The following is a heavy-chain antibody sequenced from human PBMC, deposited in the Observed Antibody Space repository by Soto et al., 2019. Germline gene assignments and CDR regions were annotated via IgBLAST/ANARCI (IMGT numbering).Heavy chain of an antibody. CDR1: GGTFSSYA. CDR2: IIPIFGTA. Sequence: SVKVSCKASGGTFSSYAISWVRQAPGQGLEWMGGIIPIFGTANYAQKFQGRVTITADESTSTAYMELSSLRSEDTAVYYCAREVAGRDYYYGMDVWGQGTTVTVSS. D-gene: IGHD6-19*01. J-gene: IGHJ6*02. CDR3: AREVAGRDYYYGMDV. V-gene: IGHV1-69*13.